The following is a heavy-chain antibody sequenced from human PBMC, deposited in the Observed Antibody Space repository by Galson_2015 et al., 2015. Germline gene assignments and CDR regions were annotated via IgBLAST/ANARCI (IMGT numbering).Heavy chain of an antibody. J-gene: IGHJ4*02. CDR1: GYTFTSYG. Sequence: SGAEVKKPGESLRTSCKASGYTFTSYGISWVRQAPGQGLEWMGWISAYNGNTNYAQKLQGRVTMTTDTSTCTAYMELRSLRSDDTAVYYCARDLFIVEGELSLGGFDYWGQGTLVTVSS. D-gene: IGHD3-16*02. V-gene: IGHV1-18*01. CDR2: ISAYNGNT. CDR3: ARDLFIVEGELSLGGFDY.